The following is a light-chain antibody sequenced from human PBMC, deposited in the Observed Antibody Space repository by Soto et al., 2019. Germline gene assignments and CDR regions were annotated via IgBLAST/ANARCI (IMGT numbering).Light chain of an antibody. CDR1: QSVGKN. CDR2: GAS. CDR3: QQYGSSTWT. V-gene: IGKV3-20*01. J-gene: IGKJ1*01. Sequence: EIVMTQSPATLSVSPGERTTLSCRASQSVGKNLAWYQQKPGQAPRLLIYGASSRATGIPDRFSVSGSGTDFTLTISRLQPEDFAVYYCQQYGSSTWTFGQGTKVDIK.